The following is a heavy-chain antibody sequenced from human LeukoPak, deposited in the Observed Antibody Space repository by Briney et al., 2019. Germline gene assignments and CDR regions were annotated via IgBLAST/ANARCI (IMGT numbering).Heavy chain of an antibody. D-gene: IGHD2-15*01. CDR2: INPSGGT. Sequence: GASVKVSCKASGYTFTGYYLHWVRQAPGQGLEWMGWINPSGGTNYAQKFQGRVTMTGDTSISTAYMELSRLRSDDTAVYYCARDQRSCSGGSCYPGWFAPWGQGTLVTVSS. V-gene: IGHV1-2*02. J-gene: IGHJ5*02. CDR1: GYTFTGYY. CDR3: ARDQRSCSGGSCYPGWFAP.